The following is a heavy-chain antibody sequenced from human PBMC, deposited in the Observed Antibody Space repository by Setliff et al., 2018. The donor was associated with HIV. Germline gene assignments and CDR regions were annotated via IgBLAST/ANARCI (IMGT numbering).Heavy chain of an antibody. J-gene: IGHJ4*02. D-gene: IGHD4-4*01. CDR2: ISSSSSTI. CDR1: GFTFKYAW. V-gene: IGHV3-48*01. CDR3: AKTQTVITVYGPFDS. Sequence: GGSLRLSCAASGFTFKYAWISWVRQAPGKGLEWVSSISSSSSTIYYADSVRGRFTISRDNAKNSLYLQMNSLRAEDTAMYYCAKTQTVITVYGPFDSWGQGTPVTVSS.